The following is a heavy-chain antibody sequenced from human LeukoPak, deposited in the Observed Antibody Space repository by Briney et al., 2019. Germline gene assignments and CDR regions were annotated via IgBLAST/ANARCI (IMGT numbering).Heavy chain of an antibody. D-gene: IGHD5-24*01. CDR2: IYYSGST. CDR1: GGSISSSSYY. CDR3: ARHGDGYNYGSLDY. J-gene: IGHJ4*02. Sequence: SETLSLTCTVSGGSISSSSYYWGWIRQPPGKGLEWIGSIYYSGSTYYNPSLKSRVTISVDTSKNQFSLKLSSVTAADTAVYYCARHGDGYNYGSLDYWGQGTLVTVSS. V-gene: IGHV4-39*01.